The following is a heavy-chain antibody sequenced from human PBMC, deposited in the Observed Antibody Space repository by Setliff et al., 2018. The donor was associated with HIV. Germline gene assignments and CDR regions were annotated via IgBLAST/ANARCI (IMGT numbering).Heavy chain of an antibody. V-gene: IGHV4-39*01. CDR3: ASPASGGSSGQYHY. CDR2: IYYSGNT. Sequence: SETLSLTCTVSGGSISSSSYYWGWIRQPPGKGLEWIGSIYYSGNTYYNPSLKSRVTISVDTSKNQFSLQLSSVTAADTAVYYCASPASGGSSGQYHYWGQGTLVTVSS. J-gene: IGHJ4*02. CDR1: GGSISSSSYY. D-gene: IGHD6-19*01.